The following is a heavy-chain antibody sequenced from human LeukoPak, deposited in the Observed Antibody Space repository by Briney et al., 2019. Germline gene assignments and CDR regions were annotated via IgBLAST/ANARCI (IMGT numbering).Heavy chain of an antibody. CDR2: ISGSGGST. D-gene: IGHD3-22*01. Sequence: PGGSLRLSCAASGFTFSSYAMSWVRQAPGKGLEWVSAISGSGGSTYYADSVKGRFTISRDNSKHTLYLQMNSLRAEDTAVYYCAKVTSRTSSGYPIDYWGQGTLVTVSS. CDR1: GFTFSSYA. CDR3: AKVTSRTSSGYPIDY. V-gene: IGHV3-23*01. J-gene: IGHJ4*02.